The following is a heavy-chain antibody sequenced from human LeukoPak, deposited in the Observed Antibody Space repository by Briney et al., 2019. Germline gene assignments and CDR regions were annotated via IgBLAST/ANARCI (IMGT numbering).Heavy chain of an antibody. V-gene: IGHV4-34*01. CDR1: GGSFSGYY. CDR2: IYYSGST. D-gene: IGHD3-10*01. CDR3: DYVGCYGSGTIFDY. J-gene: IGHJ4*02. Sequence: SETLSLTCAVYGGSFSGYYWSWIRQPPGKGLEWIGSIYYSGSTYYNPSLKSRVTISVDTSKNQFSLKLSSVTAADTAVYYCDYVGCYGSGTIFDYWGQGTLVTVSS.